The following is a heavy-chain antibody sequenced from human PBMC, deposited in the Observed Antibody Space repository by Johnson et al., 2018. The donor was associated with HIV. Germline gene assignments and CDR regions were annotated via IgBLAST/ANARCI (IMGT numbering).Heavy chain of an antibody. Sequence: VQLVESGGGLVKPGGSLRLSCAASGFTFTNAWMRWLRQAPGKGLEWIGRIKSKTDGGTIEYAAPVKGRFTISRDDSKNTLYLQMNSLKTEDTAVYYCTTDDAPSYGDYGEAFDIWGQGTMVTVSS. J-gene: IGHJ3*02. CDR1: GFTFTNAW. CDR2: IKSKTDGGTI. D-gene: IGHD4-17*01. CDR3: TTDDAPSYGDYGEAFDI. V-gene: IGHV3-15*01.